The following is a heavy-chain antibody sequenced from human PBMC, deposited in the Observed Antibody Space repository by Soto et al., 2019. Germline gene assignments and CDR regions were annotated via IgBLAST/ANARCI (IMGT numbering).Heavy chain of an antibody. CDR2: IYYSGSA. V-gene: IGHV4-59*01. Sequence: QVQLQESGPGLVKPSETLSLTCTVSGGSXXXXXXXXVRQPPGKGLEWIGYIYYSGSANYNPSLXXXXXXXXXXXXXXXXXXXXXXXXXXXXXXXXXXXXXXXLSDFWGQGTLVTVSS. CDR3: XXXXXXXLSDF. CDR1: GGSXXXXX. J-gene: IGHJ4*02.